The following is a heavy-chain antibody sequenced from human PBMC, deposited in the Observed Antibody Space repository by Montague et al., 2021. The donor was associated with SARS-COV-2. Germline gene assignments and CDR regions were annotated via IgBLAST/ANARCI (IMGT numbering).Heavy chain of an antibody. CDR3: ARTEYNWNDWFDP. V-gene: IGHV4-59*13. CDR1: GGSISSCY. CDR2: IFHSGIT. J-gene: IGHJ5*02. Sequence: SETLSLTCSVTGGSISSCYWSWIRQSPGKGLEWIGYIFHSGITDYNPSLKSRVTISVDMSKNQFSLQLNSVTAADSAVYYCARTEYNWNDWFDPWGQGTLVTVSS. D-gene: IGHD1-20*01.